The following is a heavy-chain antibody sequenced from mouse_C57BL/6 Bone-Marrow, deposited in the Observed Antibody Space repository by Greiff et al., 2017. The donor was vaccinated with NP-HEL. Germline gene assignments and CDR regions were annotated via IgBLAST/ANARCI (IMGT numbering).Heavy chain of an antibody. Sequence: VQLQQPGAELVKPGASVKLSCKASGYTFTSYWMHWVKQRPGQGLEWIGMIHPNSGSTNYNEKFKSKATLTVDKSSSTAYMQLSSLTSEDSAVYYCAREAYYYGSSWYFDVWGTGTTVTVSS. CDR1: GYTFTSYW. CDR3: AREAYYYGSSWYFDV. V-gene: IGHV1-64*01. CDR2: IHPNSGST. D-gene: IGHD1-1*01. J-gene: IGHJ1*03.